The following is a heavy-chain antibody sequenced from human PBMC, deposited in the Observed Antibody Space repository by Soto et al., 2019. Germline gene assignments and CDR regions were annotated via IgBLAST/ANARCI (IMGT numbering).Heavy chain of an antibody. Sequence: QVQLQQPGPGLVKPSQTLSLTCTVSGGSISSGDYYWSWIRQPPGQGLEWIGYIYYSGSTYYNPSLKSRVTISVDTSKNQFSLKLSSVTAADTAVYYCARERPDGSRLDPWGQGTLVTVSS. J-gene: IGHJ5*02. CDR2: IYYSGST. V-gene: IGHV4-30-4*01. CDR3: ARERPDGSRLDP. D-gene: IGHD6-13*01. CDR1: GGSISSGDYY.